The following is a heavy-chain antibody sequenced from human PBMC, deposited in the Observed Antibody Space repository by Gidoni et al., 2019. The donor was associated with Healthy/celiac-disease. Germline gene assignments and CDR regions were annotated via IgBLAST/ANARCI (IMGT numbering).Heavy chain of an antibody. Sequence: EVQLLESGGGLVQPGGSLTLSCAASGLTLSRYAMSWVRQAPGKGLEWVSAISGTGGSTYYADSVKGRFTISRDNSKNTLYLQMNSLRAEDTAVYYCAKDFTLVVAPDAIGYWGQGTLVTVSS. CDR2: ISGTGGST. J-gene: IGHJ4*02. D-gene: IGHD2-2*02. CDR1: GLTLSRYA. CDR3: AKDFTLVVAPDAIGY. V-gene: IGHV3-23*01.